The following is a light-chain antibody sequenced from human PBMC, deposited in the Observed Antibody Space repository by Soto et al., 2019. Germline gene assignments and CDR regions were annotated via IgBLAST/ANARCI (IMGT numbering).Light chain of an antibody. J-gene: IGLJ1*01. Sequence: QSALTQPASVSGSPGPSITIACTGTSSDIGGYNFVSWYQQHPGKAPKLLIYDVGNRPSGVSNRFSGSKSGNTASLTISGLQAEDEAHYYCNSYRTVSTYVFGTGTKLPV. CDR2: DVG. CDR3: NSYRTVSTYV. V-gene: IGLV2-14*01. CDR1: SSDIGGYNF.